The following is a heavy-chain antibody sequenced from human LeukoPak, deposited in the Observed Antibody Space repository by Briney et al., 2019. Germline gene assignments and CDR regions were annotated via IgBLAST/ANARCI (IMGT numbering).Heavy chain of an antibody. J-gene: IGHJ1*01. Sequence: SETLSLTCAVYGGTLTGSYWTWIRQSPGKGLEWVGEVNDRGITNYSPSLNSRLTISIDTPQNRFTLKLRSVTAADTAVYFCATYVMATIYFQSWGQGDLVIVSS. V-gene: IGHV4-34*08. CDR3: ATYVMATIYFQS. CDR2: VNDRGIT. D-gene: IGHD5-24*01. CDR1: GGTLTGSY.